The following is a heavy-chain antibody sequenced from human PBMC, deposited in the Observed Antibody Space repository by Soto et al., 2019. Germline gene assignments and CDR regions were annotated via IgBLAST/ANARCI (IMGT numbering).Heavy chain of an antibody. D-gene: IGHD1-1*01. CDR1: GFCLSTYW. CDR3: ARGPRVSSTGTGAH. V-gene: IGHV3-74*01. Sequence: GSLWLFCSASGFCLSTYWIYWVRKVPGKGLTWVSRISDDGSTETYADSVKVRFVISRDNAKNSLYLEMNSFRADGSGLYYCARGPRVSSTGTGAHWGRGTLVTVSS. CDR2: ISDDGSTE. J-gene: IGHJ4*02.